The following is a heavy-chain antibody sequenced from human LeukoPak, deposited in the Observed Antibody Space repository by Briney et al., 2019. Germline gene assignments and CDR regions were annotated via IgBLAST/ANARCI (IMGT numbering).Heavy chain of an antibody. CDR2: ISGSGGST. CDR3: AKGYHCSSTSCYLTAYYYYCGMDV. V-gene: IGHV3-23*01. Sequence: GGSLRLSCAASGFTFSSYAISWVRQAPGKGLEWVSAISGSGGSTYYADSVKGRFTISRDNSKNTLYLQMNSLRAEDTAVYYCAKGYHCSSTSCYLTAYYYYCGMDVWGQGTTVTVSS. J-gene: IGHJ6*02. D-gene: IGHD2-2*01. CDR1: GFTFSSYA.